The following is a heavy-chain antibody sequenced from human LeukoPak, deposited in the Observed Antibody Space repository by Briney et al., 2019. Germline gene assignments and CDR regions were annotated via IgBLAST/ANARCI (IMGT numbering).Heavy chain of an antibody. CDR3: ARDRGRVGVRGVDYYFDY. Sequence: GASVKVSCKASGYTFTSYYMHWVRQAPGQGLEWMGIINPSGGSTSYAQKFQGRVTMTEDTSTDTAYMELSSLRSEDTAVYYCARDRGRVGVRGVDYYFDYWGQGTLVTVSS. J-gene: IGHJ4*02. CDR2: INPSGGST. V-gene: IGHV1-46*01. CDR1: GYTFTSYY. D-gene: IGHD3-10*02.